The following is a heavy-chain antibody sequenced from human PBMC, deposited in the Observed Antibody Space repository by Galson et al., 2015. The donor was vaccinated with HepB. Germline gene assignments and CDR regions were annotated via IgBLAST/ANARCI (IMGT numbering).Heavy chain of an antibody. Sequence: SVKVSCKASGGTFSRYAISWVRQAPGQGLEWMGRIIPILGIANYAQKFQGRVTITADKSTSTAYMELSGLRSEDTAVYYCARAVGSSTSPLYYYYMDVWGKGTTVTVSS. J-gene: IGHJ6*03. CDR3: ARAVGSSTSPLYYYYMDV. CDR2: IIPILGIA. D-gene: IGHD2-2*01. CDR1: GGTFSRYA. V-gene: IGHV1-69*04.